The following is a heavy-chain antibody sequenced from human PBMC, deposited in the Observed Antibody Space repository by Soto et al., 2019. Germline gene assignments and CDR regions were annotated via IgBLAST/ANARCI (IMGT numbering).Heavy chain of an antibody. Sequence: GASVKVSCKASGYTFTSYYMHWVRQAPGQGLEWMGIINPSGGSTSYAQKFQGRVTMTRDTSTSTVYMELSSLRSEDTAVYYCAREGGLLRYFDWSPGGFDPWGQGTLVTVSS. J-gene: IGHJ5*02. D-gene: IGHD3-9*01. CDR3: AREGGLLRYFDWSPGGFDP. CDR1: GYTFTSYY. CDR2: INPSGGST. V-gene: IGHV1-46*01.